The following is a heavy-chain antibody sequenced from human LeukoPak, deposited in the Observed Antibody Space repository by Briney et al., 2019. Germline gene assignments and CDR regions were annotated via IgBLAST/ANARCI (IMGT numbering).Heavy chain of an antibody. Sequence: PGRSLRLSCAAPGFTFDDYAMHWVRQAPGKGLEWVSGISWNSGSIGYADSVKGRFTISRDNAKNSLYLQMNSLRAEDTAVYYCARDSSAMATISIPFDYWGQGTLVTVSS. D-gene: IGHD5-24*01. V-gene: IGHV3-9*01. CDR1: GFTFDDYA. J-gene: IGHJ4*02. CDR2: ISWNSGSI. CDR3: ARDSSAMATISIPFDY.